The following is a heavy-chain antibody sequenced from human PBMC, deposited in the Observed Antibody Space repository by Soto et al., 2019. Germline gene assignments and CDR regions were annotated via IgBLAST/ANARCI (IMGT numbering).Heavy chain of an antibody. CDR1: GFRISNYF. J-gene: IGHJ6*02. CDR2: IKEDGGEK. CDR3: ARPRFRGMDV. V-gene: IGHV3-7*03. D-gene: IGHD3-10*01. Sequence: PGGSLRLSCVGSGFRISNYFMSWVRQAPGKGLEWVANIKEDGGEKYYVESVKGRFTISRDNAKNSLYLQVNSLRDEDTAVYYCARPRFRGMDVWGQGTTVTVSS.